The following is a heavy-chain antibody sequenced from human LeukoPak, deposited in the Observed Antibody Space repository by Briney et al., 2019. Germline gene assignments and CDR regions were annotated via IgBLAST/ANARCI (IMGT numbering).Heavy chain of an antibody. Sequence: GESLKISCKGAGYSFTSYWIGWVRQMPGKGLEWMGIIYPGDSDTRYSPSFQGQVTISADKSISTAYLQWSSLKASDTAMYYCAGIKMVRGAVTWFAPWAQGTLVTVSS. D-gene: IGHD3-10*01. CDR3: AGIKMVRGAVTWFAP. J-gene: IGHJ5*02. CDR1: GYSFTSYW. V-gene: IGHV5-51*01. CDR2: IYPGDSDT.